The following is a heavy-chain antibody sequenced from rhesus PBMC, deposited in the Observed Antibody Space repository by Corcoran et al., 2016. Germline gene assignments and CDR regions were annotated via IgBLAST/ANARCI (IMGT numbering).Heavy chain of an antibody. J-gene: IGHJ2*01. CDR3: ARVPYSGSFWYFDL. D-gene: IGHD6-25*01. V-gene: IGHV4-122*02. CDR1: GYSISSGYG. CDR2: ISYSGGT. Sequence: QLQLQESGPGLVKPSETLSLTCAVSGYSISSGYGWSWIRQPPGKGLEWIGYISYSGGTSYNPSLKSRVTISRDTSKNQFSLKLSSVTAADTAVYYCARVPYSGSFWYFDLWGPGTPITISS.